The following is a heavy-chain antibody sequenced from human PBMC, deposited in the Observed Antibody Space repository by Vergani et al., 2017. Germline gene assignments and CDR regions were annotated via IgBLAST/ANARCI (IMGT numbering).Heavy chain of an antibody. Sequence: EVQLVQSGAEVKKPGATMKISCKVSGYTFTDNYMHWVKQAPGKGLEWMGLVDPEDGETIYAEKFKGRVTIAADTSTDTAHLELSSLRSEDTAVYYCATPQTMTTRGMEVWGQGTTVIVSS. D-gene: IGHD4-17*01. CDR1: GYTFTDNY. J-gene: IGHJ6*02. CDR2: VDPEDGET. CDR3: ATPQTMTTRGMEV. V-gene: IGHV1-69-2*01.